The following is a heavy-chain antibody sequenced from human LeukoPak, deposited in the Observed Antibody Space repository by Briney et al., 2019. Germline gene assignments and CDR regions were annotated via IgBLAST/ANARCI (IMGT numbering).Heavy chain of an antibody. CDR1: GFTVSTNY. D-gene: IGHD3-9*01. CDR3: AKINGPILTGKLDC. CDR2: FSGSGDIT. J-gene: IGHJ4*02. Sequence: PGGSLRLSCAASGFTVSTNYMNWVRQAPGKRLEWVSTFSGSGDITYYADSVKGRFTISRDNSKNTLYLQMNSLRAEDTAVYYCAKINGPILTGKLDCWGQGTLVTVSS. V-gene: IGHV3-23*01.